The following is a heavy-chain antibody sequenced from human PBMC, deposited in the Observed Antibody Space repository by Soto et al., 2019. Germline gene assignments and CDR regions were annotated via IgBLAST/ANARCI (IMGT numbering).Heavy chain of an antibody. J-gene: IGHJ3*02. CDR1: GDSVSSNSAA. D-gene: IGHD2-2*01. V-gene: IGHV6-1*01. CDR3: ARVRCSSTSCYAEESDAFDI. Sequence: PSQTLSLTCAISGDSVSSNSAAWNWIRQSPSRGLEWLGRTYYRSKWYNDYAVSVKSRITINPDTSKNQFSLQLNSVTPEDTAVYYCARVRCSSTSCYAEESDAFDIRGQGTMVTVSS. CDR2: TYYRSKWYN.